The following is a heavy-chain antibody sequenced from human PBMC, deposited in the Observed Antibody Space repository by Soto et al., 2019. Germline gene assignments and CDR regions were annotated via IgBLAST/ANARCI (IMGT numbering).Heavy chain of an antibody. CDR1: GGSFSGYY. CDR2: INHSGST. J-gene: IGHJ6*03. D-gene: IGHD3-16*01. V-gene: IGHV4-34*01. CDR3: ARLVSFNYYYYMDV. Sequence: PSETLSLTCAVYGGSFSGYYWSWIRQPPGKGLEWIGEINHSGSTNYNPSLKSRVTISVDTSKNQFSLKLSSVTAADTAVYYCARLVSFNYYYYMDVWGKGTTVTVSS.